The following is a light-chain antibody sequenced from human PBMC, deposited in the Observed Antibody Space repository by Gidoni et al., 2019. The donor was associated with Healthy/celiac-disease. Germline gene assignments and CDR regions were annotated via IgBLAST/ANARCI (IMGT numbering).Light chain of an antibody. J-gene: IGKJ2*01. V-gene: IGKV2-28*01. CDR3: MQALQTPPA. CDR1: QSLLHSNGYKY. CDR2: LGS. Sequence: DIVMTQSPRSLPVTPGEPASISCRSSQSLLHSNGYKYLDWYLQKPGQSPQLLIYLGSNRASGVPYRFSGSGSFPDFTLKIRRVEAEDVGVYYCMQALQTPPAFGQGTKLEIK.